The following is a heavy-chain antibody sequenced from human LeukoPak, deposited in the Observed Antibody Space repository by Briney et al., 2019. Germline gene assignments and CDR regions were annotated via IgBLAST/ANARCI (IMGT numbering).Heavy chain of an antibody. CDR2: ISSSGGST. J-gene: IGHJ4*02. CDR3: TRKGGSGWFNDY. CDR1: GFTFSIYG. D-gene: IGHD6-19*01. V-gene: IGHV3-23*01. Sequence: GGSLRLSCAASGFTFSIYGMSWVRQAPGKGLEWVSGISSSGGSTYYAESVKGRFTISRDNSKNTLYLQMNSLKTEDTAVYYCTRKGGSGWFNDYWGQGTLVTVSS.